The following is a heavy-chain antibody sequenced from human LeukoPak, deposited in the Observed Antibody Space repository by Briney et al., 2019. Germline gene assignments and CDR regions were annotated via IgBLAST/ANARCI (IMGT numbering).Heavy chain of an antibody. J-gene: IGHJ5*02. CDR2: ISSSSSYI. V-gene: IGHV3-21*04. Sequence: GGSLRLSCAASGFTFSNYNMNWVRRAPGKGLEWVSSISSSSSYIYYADSVKGRFTISRDNANNSLYLQMNSLRAEDTAVYYCARDSGDWFDPWGQGTLVTVSS. CDR3: ARDSGDWFDP. CDR1: GFTFSNYN.